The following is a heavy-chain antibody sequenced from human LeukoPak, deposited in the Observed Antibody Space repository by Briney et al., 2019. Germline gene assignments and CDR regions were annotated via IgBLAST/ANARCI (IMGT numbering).Heavy chain of an antibody. J-gene: IGHJ4*02. Sequence: SETLSLTCTVSLDSTTSNFWSWVRQPPGKGLEWIGEIHRSGSTNYNPSLQSRVTISIDRSKNQIALELSSVTAADTAVYYCARDKGTYCSGGSCYSELDYWGQGTLVTVSS. D-gene: IGHD2-15*01. V-gene: IGHV4-4*02. CDR1: LDSTTSNF. CDR2: IHRSGST. CDR3: ARDKGTYCSGGSCYSELDY.